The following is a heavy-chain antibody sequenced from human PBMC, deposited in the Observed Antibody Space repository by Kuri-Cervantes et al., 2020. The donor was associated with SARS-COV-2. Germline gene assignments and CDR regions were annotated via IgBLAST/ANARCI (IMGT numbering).Heavy chain of an antibody. CDR3: AEATNNYCSSTSCYQGGYFDL. Sequence: GESLKISCAASGFTFSSYSMNWVRQAPGKGLEWVAFIRYDGSNKYYADSVKGRFTISRDNSKNTLYLQMNSLRAEDTAVYYCAEATNNYCSSTSCYQGGYFDLWGRGTLVTVSS. J-gene: IGHJ2*01. D-gene: IGHD2-2*01. CDR2: IRYDGSNK. V-gene: IGHV3-30*02. CDR1: GFTFSSYS.